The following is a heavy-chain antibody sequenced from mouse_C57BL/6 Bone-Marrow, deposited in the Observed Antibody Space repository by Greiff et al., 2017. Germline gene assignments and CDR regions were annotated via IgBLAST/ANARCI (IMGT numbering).Heavy chain of an antibody. CDR1: GYTFTSYW. J-gene: IGHJ4*01. CDR3: ARGGGNYAMDY. CDR2: IDPSDSYT. Sequence: VQLQQPGAELVRPGTSVKLSCKASGYTFTSYWMHWVKQRPGQDLEWIGVIDPSDSYTNYNQKFKGKATLTVDTSSSTAYMQLSSLTSEDSAVYYCARGGGNYAMDYWGQGTSGTVSS. V-gene: IGHV1-59*01.